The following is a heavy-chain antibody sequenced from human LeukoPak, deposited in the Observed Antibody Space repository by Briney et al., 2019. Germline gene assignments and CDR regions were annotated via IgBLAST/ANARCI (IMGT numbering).Heavy chain of an antibody. D-gene: IGHD3-3*01. CDR2: INYSGST. Sequence: PSETLSLTCTVSGGSVSNYYWSWIRQPPGKGLEWIGYINYSGSTNYNPSLKGRVTISVDTSKNQFSLKLTSVTAADTAVYYCARVYRDDFWSGYSTHFDYWGQGTLVTVSS. CDR1: GGSVSNYY. J-gene: IGHJ4*02. V-gene: IGHV4-59*02. CDR3: ARVYRDDFWSGYSTHFDY.